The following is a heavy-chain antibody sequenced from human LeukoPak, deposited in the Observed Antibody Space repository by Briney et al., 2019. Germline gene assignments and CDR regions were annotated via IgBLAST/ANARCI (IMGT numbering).Heavy chain of an antibody. CDR3: ARAGGGLERNFDY. CDR1: GYTFTGYY. D-gene: IGHD1-1*01. V-gene: IGHV1-2*04. CDR2: INPNSGGT. J-gene: IGHJ4*02. Sequence: ASVKVSCKASGYTFTGYYMHWVRQAPGQGLEWMGWINPNSGGTNYAQKFQGWVTMTRDTSISTAYMELSRLRSDDTAVYYCARAGGGLERNFDYWGQGTLVTVSS.